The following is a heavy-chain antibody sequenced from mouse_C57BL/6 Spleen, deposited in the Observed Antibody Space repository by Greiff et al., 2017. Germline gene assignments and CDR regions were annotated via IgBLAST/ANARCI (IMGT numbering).Heavy chain of an antibody. Sequence: QVTLKESGPGLLQPSQTLSLTCSFSGFSLSTFGMGVGWIRQPSGKGLEWLAHIWWDDDKYYNPAMKSRLTISKDTSNNPEFHKIANVDTADTATYYCARCYPYYFGDWGQGTTLTVSS. J-gene: IGHJ2*01. CDR1: GFSLSTFGMG. CDR2: IWWDDDK. D-gene: IGHD1-1*01. CDR3: ARCYPYYFGD. V-gene: IGHV8-8*01.